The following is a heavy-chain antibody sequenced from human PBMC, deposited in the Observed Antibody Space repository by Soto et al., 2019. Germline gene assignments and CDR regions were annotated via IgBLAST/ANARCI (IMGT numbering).Heavy chain of an antibody. CDR2: INPNSGGT. J-gene: IGHJ6*02. CDR3: ARSMRVDDFWSGYLVNYYYYYGMDV. Sequence: GASVKVSCKASGYTFTGYYMHWVRQAPGQGLEWMGWINPNSGGTNYAQKFQGWVTMTRDTSISTAYMELSRLRSDDTAVYYCARSMRVDDFWSGYLVNYYYYYGMDVWGQGTTVTVSS. D-gene: IGHD3-3*01. CDR1: GYTFTGYY. V-gene: IGHV1-2*04.